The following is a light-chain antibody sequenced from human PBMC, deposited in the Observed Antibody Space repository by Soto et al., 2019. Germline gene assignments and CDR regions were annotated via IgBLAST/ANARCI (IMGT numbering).Light chain of an antibody. V-gene: IGLV1-40*01. Sequence: QAVVTQPPSVSGAPGQRVTSSCTGSSSNIGAGYDVHWYQQRPGTAPKLLIYGNSNRPSGVPDRFSGSKSGTSASLAITGLQAEDEADYYCQSYDSSLSGSVVFGGGTKLTVL. CDR1: SSNIGAGYD. J-gene: IGLJ2*01. CDR3: QSYDSSLSGSVV. CDR2: GNS.